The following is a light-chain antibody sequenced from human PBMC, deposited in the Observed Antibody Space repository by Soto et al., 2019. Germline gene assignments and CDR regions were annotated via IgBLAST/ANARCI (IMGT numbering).Light chain of an antibody. CDR2: GNN. CDR3: QSYDGSLSGSV. V-gene: IGLV1-40*01. J-gene: IGLJ1*01. Sequence: QSVLTQPPSVSGAPGQRVTISCTGSSSNIGAGYDVHWYQQYPGTAPKLLIYGNNNRPSGVPDRFSGSKSGTSASLAIAGFQSEDEADFYCQSYDGSLSGSVFGTGTKLTVL. CDR1: SSNIGAGYD.